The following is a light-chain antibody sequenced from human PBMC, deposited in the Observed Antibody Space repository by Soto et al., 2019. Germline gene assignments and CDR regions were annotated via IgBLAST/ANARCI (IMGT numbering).Light chain of an antibody. CDR2: GAS. V-gene: IGKV3-15*01. J-gene: IGKJ1*01. CDR1: QRGGSN. Sequence: EIVMTQSPATLSVSPGQRATLSCRARQRGGSNLAWYQQKPGQAPRLLIYGASNRATGIPARFSGSGSGTAFTLAISSLQSEDVEIYFCQQYNTWPPDRTVGQGTKVEIK. CDR3: QQYNTWPPDRT.